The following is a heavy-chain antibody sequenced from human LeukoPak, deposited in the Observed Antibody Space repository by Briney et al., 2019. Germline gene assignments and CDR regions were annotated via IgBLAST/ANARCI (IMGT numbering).Heavy chain of an antibody. D-gene: IGHD3-22*01. J-gene: IGHJ5*02. CDR3: ARAMDYYDSSGYYYYWFDP. V-gene: IGHV4-61*01. CDR2: IYYSGST. CDR1: GYSISSGYY. Sequence: SETLSLTCTVSGYSISSGYYWSWIRQPPGKGLEWIGYIYYSGSTNYNPSLKSRVTISVDTSKNQFSLKLSSVTAADTAVYYCARAMDYYDSSGYYYYWFDPWGQGTLVTVSS.